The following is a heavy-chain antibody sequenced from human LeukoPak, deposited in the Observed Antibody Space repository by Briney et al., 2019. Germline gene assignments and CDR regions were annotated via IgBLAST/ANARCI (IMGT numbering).Heavy chain of an antibody. CDR2: ISSSGSTI. CDR1: GFTFSDYY. J-gene: IGHJ5*02. Sequence: GGSLRLSCAASGFTFSDYYMGWIRQAPGKGLEWVSYISSSGSTIYYADSVKGRFTISRDNAKNSLYLQMNSLRAEDTAVYYCARGGTVVVPAAINWFDPWGQGTLVTVSS. V-gene: IGHV3-11*01. CDR3: ARGGTVVVPAAINWFDP. D-gene: IGHD2-2*02.